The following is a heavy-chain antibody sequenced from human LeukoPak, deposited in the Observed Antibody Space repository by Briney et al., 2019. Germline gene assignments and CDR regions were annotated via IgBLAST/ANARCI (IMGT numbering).Heavy chain of an antibody. V-gene: IGHV3-9*03. CDR3: AKDGGLGYCSSTSCFPGYFQH. CDR2: ISWNSGSI. CDR1: GFTFDDYA. D-gene: IGHD2-2*01. Sequence: LRLSCAASGFTFDDYAMHWVRQAPGKGLEWVSGISWNSGSIGYADSVKGRFTISRDNAKNSLYLQMNSLRAEDMALYYCAKDGGLGYCSSTSCFPGYFQHWGQGTLVTVSS. J-gene: IGHJ1*01.